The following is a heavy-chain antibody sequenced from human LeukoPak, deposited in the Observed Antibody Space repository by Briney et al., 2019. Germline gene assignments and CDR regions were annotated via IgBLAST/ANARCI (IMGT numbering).Heavy chain of an antibody. J-gene: IGHJ4*02. V-gene: IGHV1-2*02. CDR3: ARANFLYCSSSTCLFDY. CDR2: INPNDGDT. Sequence: ASVKVSCKASGCTFSDYYMHGVRQAPGQGFEWMGWINPNDGDTNYAQKFQGRVTMTRDTSISTAHMEVSRLRSDDTAVYYCARANFLYCSSSTCLFDYWGQGTLVTVSS. D-gene: IGHD2-2*01. CDR1: GCTFSDYY.